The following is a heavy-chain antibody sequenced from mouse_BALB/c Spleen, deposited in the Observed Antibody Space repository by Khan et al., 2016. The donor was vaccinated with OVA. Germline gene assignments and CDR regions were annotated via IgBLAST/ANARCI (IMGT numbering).Heavy chain of an antibody. V-gene: IGHV1-7*01. CDR1: GYTFTTYW. J-gene: IGHJ2*01. CDR3: TRDRIDY. Sequence: QVQLQQSGAELAKPGASVKMSCKASGYTFTTYWMHWVKQRPGQGLEWIGYINPTSGYTDYTEKFKDRATLSADRSSSTAYMQLSSLTSEYSAGYYCTRDRIDYGGKGTTLTVSS. CDR2: INPTSGYT.